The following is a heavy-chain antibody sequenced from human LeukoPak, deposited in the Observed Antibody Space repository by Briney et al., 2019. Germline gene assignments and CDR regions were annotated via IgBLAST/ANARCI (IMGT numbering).Heavy chain of an antibody. CDR3: ARISDHNWYFDL. CDR2: MNPSSGYT. Sequence: ASVRVSFKASGYPFTTYDINWVRKAPGQGHEWMGWMNPSSGYTGYSQKFQGRVTMTRNTSITTAYMELSSLRSEDTAVYYCARISDHNWYFDLWGRGTLVTVSS. J-gene: IGHJ2*01. V-gene: IGHV1-8*01. CDR1: GYPFTTYD. D-gene: IGHD1-14*01.